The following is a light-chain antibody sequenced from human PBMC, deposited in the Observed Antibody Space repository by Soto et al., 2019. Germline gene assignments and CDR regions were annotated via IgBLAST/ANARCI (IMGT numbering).Light chain of an antibody. V-gene: IGKV3D-15*01. Sequence: EIVLTQPPATLSLSPGARVPLSCRARQSVSSSYLAWYQQKPGQAPRLLIYGASSRATGIPDRFSGSGSGTEFTLTISSLQSVDFAVYSCQQYNNWPWTFGQGTKVDIK. CDR2: GAS. J-gene: IGKJ1*01. CDR3: QQYNNWPWT. CDR1: QSVSSSY.